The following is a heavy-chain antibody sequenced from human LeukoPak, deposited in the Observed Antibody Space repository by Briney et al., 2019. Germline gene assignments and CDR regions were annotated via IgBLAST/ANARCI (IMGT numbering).Heavy chain of an antibody. CDR1: GYTFTGYY. CDR2: INPNSSGT. V-gene: IGHV1-2*02. D-gene: IGHD3-3*01. J-gene: IGHJ4*02. Sequence: ASVNVSCTASGYTFTGYYMHWVRQAPGQGLEWMGWINPNSSGTNYAQKFQGRVTVTRDTSISTAYLELSRLRSDDTAVYYCAREGVVSPFDYWGQGTLVTVSS. CDR3: AREGVVSPFDY.